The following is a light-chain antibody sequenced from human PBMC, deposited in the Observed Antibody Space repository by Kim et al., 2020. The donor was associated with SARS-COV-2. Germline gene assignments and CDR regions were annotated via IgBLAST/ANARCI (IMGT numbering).Light chain of an antibody. Sequence: TPGGRATLSCRASQSVTSDSLLWYQQKPGQAPRRLIHGASTRATGVLDRFSGSGSGTDFTLTINRLEPEDFAVYYCQHYGSSQWTFGQGTKVDIK. V-gene: IGKV3-20*01. CDR1: QSVTSDS. CDR2: GAS. CDR3: QHYGSSQWT. J-gene: IGKJ1*01.